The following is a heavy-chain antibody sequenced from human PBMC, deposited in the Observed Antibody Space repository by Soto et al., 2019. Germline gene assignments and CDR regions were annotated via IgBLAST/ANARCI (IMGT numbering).Heavy chain of an antibody. CDR2: ISAYNGNR. V-gene: IGHV1-18*01. Sequence: ASVKVSCEASGYTFTSYGFRWGRHAPGQGVGWMGWISAYNGNRQNAQKLEGRLTLTTDTSTSTTFIELSSLRSDDPAVYYCERDRASYAIDDWGQGTLVTVSS. D-gene: IGHD1-26*01. CDR1: GYTFTSYG. J-gene: IGHJ4*02. CDR3: ERDRASYAIDD.